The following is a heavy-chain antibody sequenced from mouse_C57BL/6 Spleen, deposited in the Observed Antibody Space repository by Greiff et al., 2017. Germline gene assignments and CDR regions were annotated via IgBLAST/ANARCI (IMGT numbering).Heavy chain of an antibody. D-gene: IGHD2-1*01. CDR3: ARRGNYVYYFDY. CDR1: GYAFTSYW. J-gene: IGHJ2*01. CDR2: IYPSDSET. Sequence: VQLQQPGAELVRPGSSVKLSCKASGYAFTSYWMDWVKQRPGQGLEWIGNIYPSDSETHYNQKFKDKATLTVDKSSSTAYMQLSSLTSEDSAVYYCARRGNYVYYFDYWGQGTTLTVSS. V-gene: IGHV1-61*01.